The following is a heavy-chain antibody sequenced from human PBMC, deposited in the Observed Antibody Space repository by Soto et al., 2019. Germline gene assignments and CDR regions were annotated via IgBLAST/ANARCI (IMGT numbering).Heavy chain of an antibody. V-gene: IGHV1-46*01. CDR1: GYTFTSYY. D-gene: IGHD2-2*01. J-gene: IGHJ3*02. Sequence: QVQLVQSGAEVKKPGASVKVSCKASGYTFTSYYMHWVRQAPGQGLEWMGIIKPSGGSTSYAQKFQGRVTMTRDTSTSTVYMELSSLRSEDTAVYYCARSIVVVPAAMQNAFDIWGQGTMVTVSS. CDR3: ARSIVVVPAAMQNAFDI. CDR2: IKPSGGST.